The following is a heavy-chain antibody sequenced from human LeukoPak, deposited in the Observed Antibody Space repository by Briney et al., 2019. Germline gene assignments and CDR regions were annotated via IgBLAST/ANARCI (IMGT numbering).Heavy chain of an antibody. J-gene: IGHJ6*04. Sequence: GRSLRLSCVASGFTFSSYAMHWVRQAPGKGLEGVAVISYDGSNKYYADSVKGRFTISRDNSKNTLYLQMNSLRAEDTAVYYCAREPDPIVVVPAASRYYYYYYGMDVWGKGTTVTVSS. V-gene: IGHV3-30*04. CDR3: AREPDPIVVVPAASRYYYYYYGMDV. CDR1: GFTFSSYA. CDR2: ISYDGSNK. D-gene: IGHD2-2*01.